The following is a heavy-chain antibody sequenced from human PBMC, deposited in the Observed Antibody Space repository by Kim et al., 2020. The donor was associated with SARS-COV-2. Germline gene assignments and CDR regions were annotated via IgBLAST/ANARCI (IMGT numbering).Heavy chain of an antibody. Sequence: YIYYADSVKGRFTISRDNAKNSLYLQMNSLRAEDTAVYYCAQSVSYHYYGMDVWGQGTTVTVSS. J-gene: IGHJ6*02. CDR3: AQSVSYHYYGMDV. V-gene: IGHV3-21*01. D-gene: IGHD2-8*01. CDR2: YI.